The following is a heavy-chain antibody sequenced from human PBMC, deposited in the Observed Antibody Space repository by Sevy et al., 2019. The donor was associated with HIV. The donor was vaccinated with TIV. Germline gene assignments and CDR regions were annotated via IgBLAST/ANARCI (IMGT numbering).Heavy chain of an antibody. CDR2: ISASGGYT. D-gene: IGHD3-3*01. J-gene: IGHJ5*02. V-gene: IGHV3-23*01. CDR3: AKETTSGYFP. Sequence: GGSLRLSCAASGFTFSTYGMHWVRQAPGKGLEWVSSISASGGYTYYADSVKGRFAISRDNSKNTVDLQMNSLRAEDTALYYCAKETTSGYFPWGQGTLVTVSS. CDR1: GFTFSTYG.